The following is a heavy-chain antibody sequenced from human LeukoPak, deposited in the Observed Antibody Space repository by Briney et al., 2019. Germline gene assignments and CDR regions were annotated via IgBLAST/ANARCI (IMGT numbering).Heavy chain of an antibody. CDR2: ITSSDSTT. V-gene: IGHV3-48*03. D-gene: IGHD5-18*01. J-gene: IGHJ4*02. CDR3: ARGEYHQDGIGYNRFDN. Sequence: GGSLRLSCVASGFTFSSYEMNWVRQAPGKGLEWLSYITSSDSTTHYADSVKGRFTISRDNAKNSVFLLLTSLRPEDTAVYYCARGEYHQDGIGYNRFDNWGQGALVIVSS. CDR1: GFTFSSYE.